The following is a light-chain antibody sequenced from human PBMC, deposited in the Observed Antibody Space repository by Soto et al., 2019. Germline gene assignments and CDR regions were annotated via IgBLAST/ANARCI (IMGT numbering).Light chain of an antibody. Sequence: EIVLTHSPVTLSLSPGERATLSCRASHTISISYLAWYQQKPGQAPRLLMYGISRRATGIPDRFSGSGSGTDFTLTITRLEPEDFAVYYCQQYVTSSPRTFGQGTKVDIK. CDR2: GIS. CDR1: HTISISY. V-gene: IGKV3-20*01. CDR3: QQYVTSSPRT. J-gene: IGKJ1*01.